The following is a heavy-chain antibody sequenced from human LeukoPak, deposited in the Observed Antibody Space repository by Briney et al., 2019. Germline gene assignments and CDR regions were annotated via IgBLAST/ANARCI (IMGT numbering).Heavy chain of an antibody. CDR1: GGSISSSSYY. CDR3: ARDLWYGDYTPLFDY. V-gene: IGHV4-39*07. Sequence: PSETLSLTCTVSGGSISSSSYYWGWIRQPPGKGLEWIGSIYYSGSTYYNPSLKSRVTISVDTSKNQFSLKLSSVTAADTAVYYCARDLWYGDYTPLFDYWGQGTLVTVSS. D-gene: IGHD4-17*01. CDR2: IYYSGST. J-gene: IGHJ4*02.